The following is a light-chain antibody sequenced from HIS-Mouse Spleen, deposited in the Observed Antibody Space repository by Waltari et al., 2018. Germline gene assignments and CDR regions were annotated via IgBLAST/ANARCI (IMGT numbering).Light chain of an antibody. J-gene: IGLJ3*02. V-gene: IGLV10-54*02. Sequence: QAGLTQPPSVSKGLRQTATLTCTGNSNIVCNQGAAWLQQHQGPPPKLLSYRNNNRPSGISERFSASRSGNTASLTITGLQPEDEADYYCSALDSSLSAWVFGGGTKLTVL. CDR2: RNN. CDR3: SALDSSLSAWV. CDR1: SNIVCNQG.